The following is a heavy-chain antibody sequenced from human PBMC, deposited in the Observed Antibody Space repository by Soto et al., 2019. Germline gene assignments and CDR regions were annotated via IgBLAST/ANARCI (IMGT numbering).Heavy chain of an antibody. CDR3: AREGGTGVGNWFDP. CDR1: GFTFSSYG. J-gene: IGHJ5*02. V-gene: IGHV3-33*01. Sequence: GGSLRLSCAASGFTFSSYGMHWVRQAPGKGLEWVAVIWYDGSNKYYADSVKGRFTISRDNSKNTLYLQMNSLRAEDTAVYYCAREGGTGVGNWFDPWGQGTLVTVSS. D-gene: IGHD1-26*01. CDR2: IWYDGSNK.